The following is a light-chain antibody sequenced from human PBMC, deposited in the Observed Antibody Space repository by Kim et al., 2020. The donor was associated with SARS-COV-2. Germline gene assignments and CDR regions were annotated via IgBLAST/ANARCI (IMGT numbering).Light chain of an antibody. CDR3: QTWGPGIRV. Sequence: QLVLTQSPSASASLGASVKLTCTLSNGHYNYAIAWHQQQPGKGPRYLMKVNSDGSHSKGDGIPGRFSGSSSGAERYLTIAGLQSDDEADYYCQTWGPGIRVFGGGTQLTVL. CDR2: VNSDGSH. CDR1: NGHYNYA. J-gene: IGLJ3*02. V-gene: IGLV4-69*01.